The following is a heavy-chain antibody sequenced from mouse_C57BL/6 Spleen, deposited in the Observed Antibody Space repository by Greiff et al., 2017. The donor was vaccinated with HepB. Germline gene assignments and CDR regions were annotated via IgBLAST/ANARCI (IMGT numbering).Heavy chain of an antibody. CDR3: ARESDSISFAY. Sequence: DVKLQESGAELVKPGASVKLSCTASGFNIKDYYMHWVKQRTEQGLEWIGRIDPEDGETKYAPKFQGKATLTADTSSNTAYLQLSSLTSEDTAVYYCARESDSISFAYWGQGTLVTVSA. V-gene: IGHV14-2*01. CDR2: IDPEDGET. J-gene: IGHJ3*01. D-gene: IGHD3-2*01. CDR1: GFNIKDYY.